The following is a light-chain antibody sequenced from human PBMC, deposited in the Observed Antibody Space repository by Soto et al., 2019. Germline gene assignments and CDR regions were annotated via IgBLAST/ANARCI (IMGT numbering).Light chain of an antibody. CDR1: SSNIGSNT. CDR3: AAWDDSLNSYVI. V-gene: IGLV1-44*01. CDR2: GSN. Sequence: QSVLTQPPSASGTPGQRVTISCSGASSNIGSNTVNWYQQVPGTAPKLLIYGSNQRPSGVPDRFSGSKSGTSASLAISGLQSEDEADYYCAAWDDSLNSYVIFGGGTKLTVL. J-gene: IGLJ2*01.